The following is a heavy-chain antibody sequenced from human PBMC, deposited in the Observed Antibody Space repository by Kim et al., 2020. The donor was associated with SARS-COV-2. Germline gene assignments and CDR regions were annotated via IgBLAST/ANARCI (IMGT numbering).Heavy chain of an antibody. V-gene: IGHV1-69*13. CDR2: VIPVFGTA. D-gene: IGHD3-10*01. Sequence: SVKVSCKASGGTLSRNAISWVRQAPGQGLEWMGSVIPVFGTAKYAQNFQDRVLITADESTDTAYLEVFSLASDDTAVFYCATQGSYSRYYFDTWGQGTLVTVSS. J-gene: IGHJ4*02. CDR3: ATQGSYSRYYFDT. CDR1: GGTLSRNA.